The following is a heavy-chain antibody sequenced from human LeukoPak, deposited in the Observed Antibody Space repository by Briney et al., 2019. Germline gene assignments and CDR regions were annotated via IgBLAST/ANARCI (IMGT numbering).Heavy chain of an antibody. V-gene: IGHV3-11*05. D-gene: IGHD2-8*01. Sequence: GGSLRLSCAASGFMFSDYFMSWIRQAPGKELVWISYISSNSKYTKYADSVKGGSTTSRENAKKSLYLQMNSRRAEDTAVYYCARDNGNKYYFDYWGQGTLVTVSS. J-gene: IGHJ4*02. CDR3: ARDNGNKYYFDY. CDR2: ISSNSKYT. CDR1: GFMFSDYF.